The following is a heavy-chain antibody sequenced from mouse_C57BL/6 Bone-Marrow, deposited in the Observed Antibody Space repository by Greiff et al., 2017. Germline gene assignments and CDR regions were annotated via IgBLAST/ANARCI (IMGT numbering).Heavy chain of an antibody. CDR1: GYTFTDYY. D-gene: IGHD2-2*01. Sequence: QVQLKQSGAELVRPGASVKLSCKASGYTFTDYYINWVKQRPGQGLEWIARIYPGSGNTYYNEKFKGKATLTAEKSSSTAYMQLSSLTSEDSAVYFCARSGPLLLWLRRRGEYYAMDYWGQGTSVTVSS. CDR3: ARSGPLLLWLRRRGEYYAMDY. J-gene: IGHJ4*01. CDR2: IYPGSGNT. V-gene: IGHV1-76*01.